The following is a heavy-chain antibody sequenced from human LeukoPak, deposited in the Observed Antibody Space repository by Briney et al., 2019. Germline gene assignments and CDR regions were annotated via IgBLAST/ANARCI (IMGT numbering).Heavy chain of an antibody. CDR2: IAVGSGNT. CDR3: AAPYGDYRYYYYGMDV. Sequence: SVKVSCKASGFTFTSSAMQWVRQARGQRLEWIGWIAVGSGNTNYAQKFQERVTITRDMSTSTAYMELSSLRSEDTAVYYCAAPYGDYRYYYYGMDVWGQGTTVTVSS. CDR1: GFTFTSSA. D-gene: IGHD4-17*01. V-gene: IGHV1-58*02. J-gene: IGHJ6*02.